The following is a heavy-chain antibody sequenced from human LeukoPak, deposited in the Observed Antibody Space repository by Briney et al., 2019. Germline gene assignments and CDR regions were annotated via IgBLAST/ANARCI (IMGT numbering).Heavy chain of an antibody. Sequence: PGGSLRLSCAASGFTFSSYAMHWVRQAPVKGLEYVSAISSNGGSTYYANSVKGRFTISRDNSKNTLYLQMGSLRAEDMAVYYCARGSVGYDILTGSYNAYYCDCWGQGTLVTVSS. V-gene: IGHV3-64*01. J-gene: IGHJ4*02. CDR2: ISSNGGST. D-gene: IGHD3-9*01. CDR1: GFTFSSYA. CDR3: ARGSVGYDILTGSYNAYYCDC.